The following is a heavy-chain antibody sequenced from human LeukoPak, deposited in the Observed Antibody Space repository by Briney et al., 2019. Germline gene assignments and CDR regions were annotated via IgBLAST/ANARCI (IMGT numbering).Heavy chain of an antibody. D-gene: IGHD3-10*01. CDR2: INHSGST. Sequence: PSETLSLTCAVYGGSFSGYYWSWIRQPPGKALEWIGEINHSGSTNYNPSLKSRVTISVDTSKNQFSLKLSSVTAADTAVYYCARGRRYYYGSGSYGGDYWGQGTLVTVSS. V-gene: IGHV4-34*01. CDR1: GGSFSGYY. J-gene: IGHJ4*02. CDR3: ARGRRYYYGSGSYGGDY.